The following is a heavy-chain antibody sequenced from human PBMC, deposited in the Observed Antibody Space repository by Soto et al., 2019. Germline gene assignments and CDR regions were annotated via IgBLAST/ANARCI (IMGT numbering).Heavy chain of an antibody. D-gene: IGHD2-2*01. CDR3: ARGPVVVVPDDMFTRHNWFDP. J-gene: IGHJ5*02. CDR2: IIPILDMA. CDR1: GGTFRTYS. V-gene: IGHV1-69*02. Sequence: QVQLVQSGAEVKKPGSSVKVSCKASGGTFRTYSITWVRQAPGQGLEWMGKIIPILDMANYAQKFQGRVTITADKPTSIAYMELNSLRSEDTAVYYCARGPVVVVPDDMFTRHNWFDPWGQGTRVTVSS.